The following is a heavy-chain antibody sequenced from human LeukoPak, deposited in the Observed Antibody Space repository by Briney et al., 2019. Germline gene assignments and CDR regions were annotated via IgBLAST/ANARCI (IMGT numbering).Heavy chain of an antibody. Sequence: GASVKVSCKASGYTFTSYAMHWVRQAPGQRLEWMGWINAGNGNTKYSQKFQGRVTITRDTSASTAYMELSSLRSEDTAVYYCARGTYYYDSSGYPNFDYWGQGTLVTVSS. J-gene: IGHJ4*02. CDR3: ARGTYYYDSSGYPNFDY. D-gene: IGHD3-22*01. V-gene: IGHV1-3*01. CDR2: INAGNGNT. CDR1: GYTFTSYA.